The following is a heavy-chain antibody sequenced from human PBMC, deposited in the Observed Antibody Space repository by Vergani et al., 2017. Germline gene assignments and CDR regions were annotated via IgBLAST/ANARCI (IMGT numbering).Heavy chain of an antibody. CDR3: ARGRYSSSCYAYFHH. CDR1: GGSFSGYY. CDR2: INHSGST. Sequence: QVQLQQWGAGLLTPSETLSLTCAVSGGSFSGYYWSWIRQPPGKGLEWIGEINHSGSTNYNPSLKSRVTRSVDTSKHQFSLKLSSVTAADTAVYYGARGRYSSSCYAYFHHWGQGTLVTVSA. J-gene: IGHJ1*01. D-gene: IGHD6-13*01. V-gene: IGHV4-34*01.